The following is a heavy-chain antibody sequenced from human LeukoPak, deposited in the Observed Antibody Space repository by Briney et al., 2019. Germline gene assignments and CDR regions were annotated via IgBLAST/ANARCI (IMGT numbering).Heavy chain of an antibody. CDR2: IYSTGDT. D-gene: IGHD2/OR15-2a*01. Sequence: SETLSLTCTVSGGSINAYYWSWIRQPPGKGLEWIGYIYSTGDTCYNPSLKSRVTMSVDTSQNQFSLNLRSVTAADTALYHCARATNVDYFFYYGMDVWGQGTTVIVSS. CDR1: GGSINAYY. CDR3: ARATNVDYFFYYGMDV. J-gene: IGHJ6*02. V-gene: IGHV4-59*01.